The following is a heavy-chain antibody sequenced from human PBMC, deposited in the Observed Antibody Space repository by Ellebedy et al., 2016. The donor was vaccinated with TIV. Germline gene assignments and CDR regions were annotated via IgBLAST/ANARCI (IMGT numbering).Heavy chain of an antibody. Sequence: GESLKISCAASGLTFSSHAMSWVRQAPGKGLEWVSSISSSSTYIYYADSVKGRFTISRDNAKHSMSLQVNSLKAEDTAVYYCARDASNRGDLDYWGQGTLVTVSS. CDR3: ARDASNRGDLDY. D-gene: IGHD3-16*01. CDR1: GLTFSSHA. J-gene: IGHJ4*02. CDR2: ISSSSTYI. V-gene: IGHV3-21*01.